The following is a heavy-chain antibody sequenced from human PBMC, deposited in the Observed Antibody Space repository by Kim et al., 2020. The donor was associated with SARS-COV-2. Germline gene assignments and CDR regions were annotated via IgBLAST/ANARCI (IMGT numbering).Heavy chain of an antibody. D-gene: IGHD2-15*01. CDR3: AKTYCSGGDCYYVWFDH. V-gene: IGHV5-51*01. J-gene: IGHJ5*02. CDR2: IYPDDSDT. Sequence: GESLKISCKGSGYRFTIYWIGWVRQMPGKGLEWVGIIYPDDSDTRYSPSFQGQVTISADRSINTAYLQWTSLKASDTAIYYCAKTYCSGGDCYYVWFDHWGQGTLVTVSS. CDR1: GYRFTIYW.